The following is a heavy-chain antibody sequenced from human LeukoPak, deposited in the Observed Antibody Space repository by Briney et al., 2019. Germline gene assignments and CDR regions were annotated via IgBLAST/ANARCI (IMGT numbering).Heavy chain of an antibody. J-gene: IGHJ5*02. CDR3: ARDHSSGYTFDP. V-gene: IGHV1-46*01. D-gene: IGHD3-22*01. CDR1: GYTFTSYY. CDR2: INPSGGST. Sequence: ASLKVSCKASGYTFTSYYMHWVRQAPGQGLEWMGIINPSGGSTSYAQKFQGRVTMTRDTSTSTVYMELSSLRSEDTAVYYCARDHSSGYTFDPWGQGTLVTVSS.